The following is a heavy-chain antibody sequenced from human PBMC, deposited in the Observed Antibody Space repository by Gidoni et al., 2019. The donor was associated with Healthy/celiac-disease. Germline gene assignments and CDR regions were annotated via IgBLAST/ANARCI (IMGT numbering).Heavy chain of an antibody. CDR3: ARDPCIGGGSCYSRRFDY. D-gene: IGHD2-15*01. CDR1: GFTFSSYA. J-gene: IGHJ4*02. V-gene: IGHV3-30-3*01. CDR2: ISYDGSNK. Sequence: QVQLVESGGGVVQPGRSLRLSCAASGFTFSSYAMHWVRQAPGTGLEWVAVISYDGSNKYYADSVKGRFTISRDNSKNTLYLQMNSLRAEDTAVYYCARDPCIGGGSCYSRRFDYWGQGTLVTVSS.